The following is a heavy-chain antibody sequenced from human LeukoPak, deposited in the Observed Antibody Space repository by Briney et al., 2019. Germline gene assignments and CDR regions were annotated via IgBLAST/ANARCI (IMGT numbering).Heavy chain of an antibody. CDR2: IYSSGNT. CDR1: GASLSSGSDY. V-gene: IGHV4-61*09. J-gene: IGHJ5*01. CDR3: ARASGSVIYYNSCDS. D-gene: IGHD3-10*01. Sequence: SETLSLTCTVSGASLSSGSDYWTWIRQPAGEGLEWIGQIYSSGNTNYSPSLTSRVTISADTSKNQFFLKINSVTAADTAVYYCARASGSVIYYNSCDSWGQGILVAVSS.